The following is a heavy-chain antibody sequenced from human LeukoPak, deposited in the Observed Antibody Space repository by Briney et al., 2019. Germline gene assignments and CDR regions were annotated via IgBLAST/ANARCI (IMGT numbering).Heavy chain of an antibody. V-gene: IGHV3-43*01. J-gene: IGHJ4*02. Sequence: GGSLRLSCAASGFTFDDYTMHWVRQAPGKGLEWVSLISWDGGSTYYADSVKGRFTISRDNSKNSLYLQMNSLRTEDTALYYCAKDEGSSSCPDYWGQGTLVTVSS. CDR3: AKDEGSSSCPDY. CDR2: ISWDGGST. D-gene: IGHD6-13*01. CDR1: GFTFDDYT.